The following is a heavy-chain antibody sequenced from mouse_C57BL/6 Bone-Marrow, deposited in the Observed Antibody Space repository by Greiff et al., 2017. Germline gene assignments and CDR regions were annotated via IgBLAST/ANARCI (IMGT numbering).Heavy chain of an antibody. CDR1: GYTFTSYW. D-gene: IGHD2-12*01. Sequence: VQLVESGAELVKPGASVKMSCKASGYTFTSYWITWVKQRPGQGLEWIGDIYPGSGSTNYNEKFKSKATLTVDTSSSTAYMQLSSLTSEDSAVYYCARAYYSYYYAMDYWGQGTSVTVSS. CDR2: IYPGSGST. CDR3: ARAYYSYYYAMDY. V-gene: IGHV1-55*01. J-gene: IGHJ4*01.